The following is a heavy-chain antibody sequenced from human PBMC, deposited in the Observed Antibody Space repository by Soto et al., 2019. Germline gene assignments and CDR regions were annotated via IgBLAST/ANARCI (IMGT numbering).Heavy chain of an antibody. V-gene: IGHV3-23*01. CDR3: VGERSGRSYADS. J-gene: IGHJ4*02. CDR2: ISGNGDRT. CDR1: GYTFSNYA. D-gene: IGHD5-18*01. Sequence: EVELLESAGGLVQPGGSLRLSCAASGYTFSNYAMSWLRQPPGKGLEWVSAISGNGDRTYYADSGKGRFTISRDNSKNTVYLAMTRLRAEDLSRYYCVGERSGRSYADSRGQGPLVIVSS.